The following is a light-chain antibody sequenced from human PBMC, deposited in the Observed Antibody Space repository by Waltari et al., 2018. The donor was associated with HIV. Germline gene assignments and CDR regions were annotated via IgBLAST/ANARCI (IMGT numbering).Light chain of an antibody. V-gene: IGLV2-11*01. CDR3: YSYAGSLL. CDR2: DVS. Sequence: QSALTQPRSVSGSPGQSVTISCTGSSRDVGGYNYVSWYQQHPPKAPKLIIYDVSERPSGVPDRFSGSKSGNRASLTISGLQAEDEADYYCYSYAGSLLFGGGTKLTVL. J-gene: IGLJ2*01. CDR1: SRDVGGYNY.